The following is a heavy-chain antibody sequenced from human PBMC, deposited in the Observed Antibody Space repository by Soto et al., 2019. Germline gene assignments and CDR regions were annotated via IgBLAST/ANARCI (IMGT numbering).Heavy chain of an antibody. CDR2: IKQDGSEK. D-gene: IGHD4-17*01. Sequence: EVQLVESGGGLVQPGGSLRLSCAASGFTFSSYWMSWVRQAPGKGLEWVANIKQDGSEKYYVDSVKGRFTISRDNAKNSLYLQMNSLRAVDTAVYYCARDLASYTVTTMVVGYWGQGTLVTVSS. J-gene: IGHJ4*02. CDR1: GFTFSSYW. V-gene: IGHV3-7*01. CDR3: ARDLASYTVTTMVVGY.